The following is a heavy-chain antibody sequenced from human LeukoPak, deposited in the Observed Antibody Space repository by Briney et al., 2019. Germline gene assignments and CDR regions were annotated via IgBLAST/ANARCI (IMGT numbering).Heavy chain of an antibody. J-gene: IGHJ4*02. Sequence: GGSLRLSCAASGFTFSSYWMHWVRQGRGKGLVWVSRINSDGSITNYAASVKGRFTISRDNAKNTLYLQMNSLGAEDTAVYYCATTPSDYGSGSFYSYWGQGALVTVSS. CDR2: INSDGSIT. CDR3: ATTPSDYGSGSFYSY. V-gene: IGHV3-74*01. D-gene: IGHD3-10*01. CDR1: GFTFSSYW.